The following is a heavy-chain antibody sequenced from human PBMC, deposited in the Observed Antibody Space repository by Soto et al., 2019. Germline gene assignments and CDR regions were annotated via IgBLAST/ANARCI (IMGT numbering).Heavy chain of an antibody. CDR2: IYYSGSN. V-gene: IGHV4-59*08. CDR3: ARSGIAAAGYGY. Sequence: QVQLQESGPGLVKPSETLSLTCTVSGGSISSYYWSWIRQPPGKGLEWIGYIYYSGSNNYNPSLKSRVTISVDTSKNQFSLKLSSVTAADTAVYYCARSGIAAAGYGYWGQGTLVTVSS. J-gene: IGHJ4*02. CDR1: GGSISSYY. D-gene: IGHD6-13*01.